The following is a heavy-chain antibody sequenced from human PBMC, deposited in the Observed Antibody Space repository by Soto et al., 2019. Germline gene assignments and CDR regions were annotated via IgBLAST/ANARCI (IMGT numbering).Heavy chain of an antibody. D-gene: IGHD2-8*01. Sequence: EVQLLESGGGLVQPGGSLRLSCSASGFNFGSYGMSWVRQAPGKGLEWVSGLTASVLKTYYTDSVKGRFTIARDNSRNPVYLQMSGLRGEDPAVIHGAKGLGNAKKVWGQGPTSTVSS. CDR2: LTASVLKT. V-gene: IGHV3-23*01. CDR3: AKGLGNAKKV. CDR1: GFNFGSYG. J-gene: IGHJ6*02.